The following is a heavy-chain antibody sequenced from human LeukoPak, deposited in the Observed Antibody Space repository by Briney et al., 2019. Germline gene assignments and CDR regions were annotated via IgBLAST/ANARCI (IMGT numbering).Heavy chain of an antibody. Sequence: GVSLRLSCAASGFTFSSYGMHWVRQAPGKGLGWVAFLRYDGSNKYYADSVKGRFTISRDNSKNTLYLQMNSLRAEDTAVYYCAKTYREIYYFDYWGQGTLVTVSS. CDR3: AKTYREIYYFDY. D-gene: IGHD3-16*02. V-gene: IGHV3-30*02. CDR1: GFTFSSYG. J-gene: IGHJ4*02. CDR2: LRYDGSNK.